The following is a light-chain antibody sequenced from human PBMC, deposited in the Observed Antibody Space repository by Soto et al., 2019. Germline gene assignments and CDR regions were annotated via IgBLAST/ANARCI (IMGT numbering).Light chain of an antibody. CDR3: QQYDSSPLT. J-gene: IGKJ4*01. CDR2: QAS. CDR1: QSLNKW. Sequence: DIQMTQSPSTLSASVGDRVTITCRASQSLNKWLAWYQQKPGKAPKLLIYQASNLEDGVPSRFSGSGSGTEFTLTINGLQPDDFATYFCQQYDSSPLTFGGGTKVDIK. V-gene: IGKV1-5*03.